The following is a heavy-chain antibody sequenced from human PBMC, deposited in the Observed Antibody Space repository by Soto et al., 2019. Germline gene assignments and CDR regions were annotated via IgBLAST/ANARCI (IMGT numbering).Heavy chain of an antibody. CDR2: IYHSGST. CDR1: GGSISSGGYS. D-gene: IGHD3-16*02. Sequence: SETLSLTCAVSGGSISSGGYSWSWIRQPPGKGLEWIGYIYHSGSTYYNPSLKSRVTISVDRSKNQFSLKLSSVTAADTAVYYCARASISFGGVNVRKLYDYWGQGTPVTVSS. V-gene: IGHV4-30-2*01. CDR3: ARASISFGGVNVRKLYDY. J-gene: IGHJ4*02.